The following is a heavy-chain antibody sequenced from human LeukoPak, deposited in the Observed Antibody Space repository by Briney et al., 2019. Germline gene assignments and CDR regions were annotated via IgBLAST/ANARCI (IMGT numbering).Heavy chain of an antibody. Sequence: GASVKVSCKASGYTFTNYTINWVRLAPGQGLEWMGWIDTNTGNPTYAQGFTGRFVFSLDTSVSTAYLQISSLKAEDTAVYYCARDFGSGIISLLYWGQGTLVTVSS. CDR3: ARDFGSGIISLLY. CDR2: IDTNTGNP. J-gene: IGHJ4*02. D-gene: IGHD3-10*01. CDR1: GYTFTNYT. V-gene: IGHV7-4-1*02.